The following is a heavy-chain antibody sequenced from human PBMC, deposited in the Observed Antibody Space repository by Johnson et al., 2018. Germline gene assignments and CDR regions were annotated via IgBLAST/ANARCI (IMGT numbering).Heavy chain of an antibody. J-gene: IGHJ6*03. CDR1: GFAFNDYT. CDR2: ITWNSGRV. Sequence: VQLVESGGGLVQPGRSLRLSCAASGFAFNDYTMQWVRLAPGKGLEWVSGITWNSGRVDYADFVRGRLTISRDNAKNFLFLKMNSLRTEDTALYYCAKDLLPSRTSWGYYYSMDVWGKGTTVTVSS. V-gene: IGHV3-9*01. D-gene: IGHD2-2*01. CDR3: AKDLLPSRTSWGYYYSMDV.